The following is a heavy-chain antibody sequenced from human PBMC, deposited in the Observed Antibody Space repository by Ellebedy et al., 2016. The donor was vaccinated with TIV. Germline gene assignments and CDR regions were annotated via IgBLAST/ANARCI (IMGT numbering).Heavy chain of an antibody. Sequence: ASVKVSCXASGYTFTSYAMHWVRQAPGQRLEWMGWINAGNGNTKYSQKFQGRVTITRDTSASTAYMELSSLRSEDTAVYYCTKQGGSGRNWFDPWGQGTLVTVSS. CDR2: INAGNGNT. J-gene: IGHJ5*02. CDR3: TKQGGSGRNWFDP. CDR1: GYTFTSYA. V-gene: IGHV1-3*01. D-gene: IGHD3-10*01.